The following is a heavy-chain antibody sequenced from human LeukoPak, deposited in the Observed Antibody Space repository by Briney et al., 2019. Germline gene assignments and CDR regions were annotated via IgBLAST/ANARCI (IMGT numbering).Heavy chain of an antibody. CDR2: INPNSGGT. J-gene: IGHJ5*02. D-gene: IGHD4-17*01. CDR1: GYTFTGYY. CDR3: ARQVTVTMAPRFDL. V-gene: IGHV1-2*06. Sequence: ASVKVSCKASGYTFTGYYMHLVRQAPGQGLEWMGRINPNSGGTNYAQKFQGRVTMTRDTSISTAYMELSRLRSDDTAVYYCARQVTVTMAPRFDLWGQGTLVTVSS.